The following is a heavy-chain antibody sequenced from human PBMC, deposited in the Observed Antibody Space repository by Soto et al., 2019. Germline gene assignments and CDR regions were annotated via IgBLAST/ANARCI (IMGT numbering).Heavy chain of an antibody. D-gene: IGHD3-16*02. Sequence: GGSLRLSCAASGFTFSSYAMSWVRQAPGKGLEWVSAISGSGGSTYYADSVKGRFTISRDNSKNTLYLQMNSLRAEDTAVYYCEKDSYDYIWGSYRLNIKFDYWGQGTLVTVSS. CDR3: EKDSYDYIWGSYRLNIKFDY. V-gene: IGHV3-23*01. CDR2: ISGSGGST. J-gene: IGHJ4*02. CDR1: GFTFSSYA.